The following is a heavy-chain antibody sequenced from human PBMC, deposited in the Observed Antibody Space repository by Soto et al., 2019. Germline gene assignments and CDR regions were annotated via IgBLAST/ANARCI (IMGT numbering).Heavy chain of an antibody. CDR1: GGSISSGGYS. CDR2: IYHSGST. Sequence: SETLSLTCAVSGGSISSGGYSWSWIRQPPGKGLEWIGYIYHSGSTYYNPSLKSRVTISVDRSKNQFSLKLSSVTAADTAVYYCARVLRVGFSSGRTDNWFDPWGQGTLVTVSS. D-gene: IGHD3-22*01. J-gene: IGHJ5*02. CDR3: ARVLRVGFSSGRTDNWFDP. V-gene: IGHV4-30-2*01.